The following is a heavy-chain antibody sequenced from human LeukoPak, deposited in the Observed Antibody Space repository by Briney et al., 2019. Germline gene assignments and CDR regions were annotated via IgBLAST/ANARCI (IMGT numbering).Heavy chain of an antibody. Sequence: PGGSLRLSCAASGFTFSSYSMNWVRQAPGKGLEWVSSISSSSSYIHYADSVKGRFTISRDNAKNSLYLQMNSLRAEDTAVYYCASTLHVVVPAAIGYFDYWGQGTLVTVSS. D-gene: IGHD2-2*02. J-gene: IGHJ4*02. CDR2: ISSSSSYI. CDR1: GFTFSSYS. CDR3: ASTLHVVVPAAIGYFDY. V-gene: IGHV3-21*01.